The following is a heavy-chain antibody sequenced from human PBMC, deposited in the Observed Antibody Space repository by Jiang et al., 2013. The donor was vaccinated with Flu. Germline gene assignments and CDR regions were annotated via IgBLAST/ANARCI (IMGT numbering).Heavy chain of an antibody. D-gene: IGHD2-15*01. CDR2: TYYRSKWYN. J-gene: IGHJ4*02. CDR1: GDSVSSNSVA. Sequence: TLSLTCAISGDSVSSNSVAWNWIRQSPSRGLEWLGRTYYRSKWYNDYAVSVKSRITINPDTSKNQFSLQLNSVTPEDTAVYYCARGKIVVVVAASSGYYSYYFDFWGQGTLVTVSS. V-gene: IGHV6-1*01. CDR3: ARGKIVVVVAASSGYYSYYFDF.